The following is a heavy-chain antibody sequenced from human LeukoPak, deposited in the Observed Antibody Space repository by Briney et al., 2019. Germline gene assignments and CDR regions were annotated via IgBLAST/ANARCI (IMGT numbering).Heavy chain of an antibody. CDR1: GFSFNKYA. V-gene: IGHV3-23*01. CDR2: MTGGGAT. Sequence: GGSLRLSCVGSGFSFNKYAACWVRQAPGKGLEWVAGMTGGGATYHADSVKGRFVISRDNSKNTVYLQMNSLRAEDTALYFCAKDKIVGDGRWDFDYWGQGTLVTVSS. J-gene: IGHJ4*02. D-gene: IGHD3-10*01. CDR3: AKDKIVGDGRWDFDY.